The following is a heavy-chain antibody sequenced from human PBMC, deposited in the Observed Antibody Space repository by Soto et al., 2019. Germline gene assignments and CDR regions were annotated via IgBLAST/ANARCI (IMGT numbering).Heavy chain of an antibody. CDR1: GFTFSSYG. CDR3: AIDTLYYYGMDV. CDR2: IWYDGSNK. Sequence: QVQLVESGGGVVQPGRSLRLSCAASGFTFSSYGMHWVRQAPGKGLEWVAVIWYDGSNKYYADSVKGRFTISRDNSKNTLYLQMNSLRAEDTAVYYCAIDTLYYYGMDVWGQGTTVTVSS. V-gene: IGHV3-33*01. J-gene: IGHJ6*02.